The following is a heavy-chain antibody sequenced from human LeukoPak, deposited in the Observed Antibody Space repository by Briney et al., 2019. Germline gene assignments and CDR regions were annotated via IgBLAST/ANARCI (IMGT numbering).Heavy chain of an antibody. CDR2: ISGRGYNT. CDR3: ARFRGTGFDY. CDR1: AFTFSTYA. Sequence: GGSLRLSCAASAFTFSTYAMSWVRQAPGKGLEWVSAISGRGYNTYYADSVKGRFTISRDNAKNSVYLQMNSLRAEDTGVYYCARFRGTGFDYWGQGTLVTVSS. J-gene: IGHJ4*02. V-gene: IGHV3-23*01. D-gene: IGHD1-1*01.